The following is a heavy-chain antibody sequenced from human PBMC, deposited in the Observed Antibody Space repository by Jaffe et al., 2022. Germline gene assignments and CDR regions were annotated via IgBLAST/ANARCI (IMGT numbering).Heavy chain of an antibody. J-gene: IGHJ6*03. CDR2: ISGSGGST. CDR1: GFTFSSYA. Sequence: EVQLLESGGGLVQPGGSLRLSCAASGFTFSSYAMSWVRQAPGKGLEWVSAISGSGGSTYYADSVKGRFTISRDNSKNTLYLQMNSLRAEDTAVYYCAKEYCSSTSCSIYYMDVWGKGTTVTVSS. CDR3: AKEYCSSTSCSIYYMDV. D-gene: IGHD2-2*01. V-gene: IGHV3-23*01.